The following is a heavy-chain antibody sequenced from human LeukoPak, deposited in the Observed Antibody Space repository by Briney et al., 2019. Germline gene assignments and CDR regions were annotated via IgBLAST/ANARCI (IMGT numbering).Heavy chain of an antibody. CDR2: IYYRSKWYI. CDR1: GDSVSGGGAG. CDR3: TGGGLVRGLQHWFDP. J-gene: IGHJ5*02. V-gene: IGHV6-1*01. Sequence: SQTLSLTCSISGDSVSGGGAGWNWIRQSPSRGLEWLGRIYYRSKWYIDYATSVKSRITINPDTSRNQFSLQLNSVTHDDTAVYYCTGGGLVRGLQHWFDPWGQGILVTVSS. D-gene: IGHD3-10*01.